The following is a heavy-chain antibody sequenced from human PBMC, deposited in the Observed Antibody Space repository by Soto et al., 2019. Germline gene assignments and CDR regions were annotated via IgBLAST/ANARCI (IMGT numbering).Heavy chain of an antibody. V-gene: IGHV4-61*01. J-gene: IGHJ4*02. D-gene: IGHD4-17*01. CDR3: ARTTAVPNTLRSRYFFDY. CDR2: VYYSGTT. CDR1: GGSVSDKTYY. Sequence: QVQLQESGPGLLKPSETLSLTCSVSGGSVSDKTYYWSWIRQPPGKRLEWIGYVYYSGTTNYNPSLQSRVTLSVDLSKNRFSLRLSSVTTADTALYYCARTTAVPNTLRSRYFFDYWGQGTLVTVSS.